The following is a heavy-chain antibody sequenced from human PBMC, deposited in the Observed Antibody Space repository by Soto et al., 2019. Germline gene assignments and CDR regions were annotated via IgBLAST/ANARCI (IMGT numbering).Heavy chain of an antibody. CDR3: ARVLVRGHGDY. Sequence: SETLSLTCAVYGGSFSGYYWSWIRQPPGKGLEWIGEINHSGSTNYNPSLKSRVTISVDTSKNQFSLKLSSVTAADTAVYYCARVLVRGHGDYWGQGTLVTVSS. D-gene: IGHD2-2*01. V-gene: IGHV4-34*01. CDR2: INHSGST. J-gene: IGHJ4*02. CDR1: GGSFSGYY.